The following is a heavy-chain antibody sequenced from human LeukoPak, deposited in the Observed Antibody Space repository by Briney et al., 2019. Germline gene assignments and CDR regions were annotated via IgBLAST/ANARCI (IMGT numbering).Heavy chain of an antibody. CDR1: GFTFSTYT. CDR3: ASSPPYCSSTNCYANY. J-gene: IGHJ4*02. D-gene: IGHD2-2*01. V-gene: IGHV3-21*01. CDR2: ISSISSHI. Sequence: PGGSLRLSCAASGFTFSTYTMNWVRQAPGQGLEWVSSISSISSHIFYADSVKGRFTISRDNAKNLLYLQMSSLRAEDTAVYYCASSPPYCSSTNCYANYWGQGTLVTVSS.